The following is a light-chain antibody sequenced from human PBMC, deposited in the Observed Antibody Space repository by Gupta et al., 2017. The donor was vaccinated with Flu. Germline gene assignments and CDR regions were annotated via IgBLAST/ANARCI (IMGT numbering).Light chain of an antibody. CDR1: SSDVGAYGF. CDR2: EVS. V-gene: IGLV2-14*01. J-gene: IGLJ3*02. Sequence: SITISCTGTSSDVGAYGFVSWYQQHPGKAPKLIIYEVSKRPSGVSNRFSGSLSGNTASLTISGLQAEDEADYYCCSYTSASTGVFGGGTKVTVL. CDR3: CSYTSASTGV.